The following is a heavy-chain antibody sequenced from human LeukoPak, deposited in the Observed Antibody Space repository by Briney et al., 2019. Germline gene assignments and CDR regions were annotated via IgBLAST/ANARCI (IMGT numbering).Heavy chain of an antibody. CDR2: MNPNSGNT. CDR3: ARGKYYYDSSGYYGH. CDR1: GGTFSSYA. V-gene: IGHV1-8*02. Sequence: ASVKVSCKASGGTFSSYAISWVRQATGQGLEWMGWMNPNSGNTGYAQKFQGRVTMTRNTSISTAYMELSSLRSEDTAVYYCARGKYYYDSSGYYGHWGQGTLVTVSS. J-gene: IGHJ4*02. D-gene: IGHD3-22*01.